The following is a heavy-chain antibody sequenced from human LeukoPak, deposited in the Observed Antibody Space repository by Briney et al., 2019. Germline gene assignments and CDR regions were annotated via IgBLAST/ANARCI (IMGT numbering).Heavy chain of an antibody. V-gene: IGHV3-7*01. D-gene: IGHD4-23*01. Sequence: GGSLRLSCAASGFTFSGYWMSWVRQAPGKGLEWAANIKQDGSEKNYVDSVKGRFTISRDNAKNSLYLQMNSLRAEDTAVYYCAANSYFDYWGQGTLVTVSS. CDR3: AANSYFDY. CDR2: IKQDGSEK. J-gene: IGHJ4*02. CDR1: GFTFSGYW.